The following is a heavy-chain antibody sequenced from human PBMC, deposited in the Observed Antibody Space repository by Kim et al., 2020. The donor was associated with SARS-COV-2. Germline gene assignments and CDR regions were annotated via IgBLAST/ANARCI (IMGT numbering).Heavy chain of an antibody. CDR3: TRGYNGLDP. Sequence: STPHYAASVKGRFIISRDDSDNSLSLQMNSLKTEDTAVYYCTRGYNGLDPWGQGTLITVS. V-gene: IGHV3-72*01. D-gene: IGHD1-1*01. CDR2: STP. J-gene: IGHJ5*02.